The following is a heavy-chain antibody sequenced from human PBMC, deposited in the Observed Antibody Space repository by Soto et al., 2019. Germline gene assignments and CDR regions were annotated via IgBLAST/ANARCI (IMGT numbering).Heavy chain of an antibody. J-gene: IGHJ4*02. CDR2: ISGSGGST. Sequence: EVQLLESGGGLVQPGGSLRLSCAASGFTFSSYAMSWVRQAPGKGLEWVSAISGSGGSTYYADSVTGRLTISRDNANNTLYLQMNSLIAEYTVVYYCARAPRGCFDYWCQGTLVTGSS. V-gene: IGHV3-23*01. CDR1: GFTFSSYA. D-gene: IGHD3-10*01. CDR3: ARAPRGCFDY.